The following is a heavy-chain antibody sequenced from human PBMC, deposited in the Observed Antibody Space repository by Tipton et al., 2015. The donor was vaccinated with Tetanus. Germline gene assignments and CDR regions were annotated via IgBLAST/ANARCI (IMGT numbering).Heavy chain of an antibody. CDR3: ARDSSQGLIDFWSGFHDQIDY. V-gene: IGHV3-33*08. J-gene: IGHJ4*01. D-gene: IGHD3-3*01. CDR2: IWFDGSQE. CDR1: GFTLGNYA. Sequence: ALRLSCAASGFTLGNYAMHWVRQAPGKGLEWVAVIWFDGSQEKYADSVKGRFTISRDNSNSTLYLHMNSLRAGDPATYYCARDSSQGLIDFWSGFHDQIDYWGHGTLVPVSS.